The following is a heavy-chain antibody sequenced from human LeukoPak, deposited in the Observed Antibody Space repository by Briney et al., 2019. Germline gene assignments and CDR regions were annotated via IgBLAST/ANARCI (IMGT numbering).Heavy chain of an antibody. Sequence: SVKVSCKASGGTFNSYAISWVRQAPGQGLEWMGGVIPMSDTANYPQKFRGRLTITADIPTSTVYMELSSLRSEDTAVYYCAREDDTGRYMGDDAFDIWGQGTMVTVSS. CDR2: VIPMSDTA. J-gene: IGHJ3*02. D-gene: IGHD1-26*01. V-gene: IGHV1-69*06. CDR1: GGTFNSYA. CDR3: AREDDTGRYMGDDAFDI.